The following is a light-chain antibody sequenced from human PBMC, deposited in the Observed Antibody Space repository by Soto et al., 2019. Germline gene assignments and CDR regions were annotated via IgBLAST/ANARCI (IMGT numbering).Light chain of an antibody. Sequence: DIQLTQSPSSLSASVGDRVTLSCRASQDIKNYLAWYQQKPGKFPRLLNFDALTLQTGVPSRFSGGGSGTDFTLTISSLQPEDFATYYCQEYYIAPQTFCQGTEVEIK. J-gene: IGKJ1*01. CDR1: QDIKNY. V-gene: IGKV1-27*01. CDR3: QEYYIAPQT. CDR2: DAL.